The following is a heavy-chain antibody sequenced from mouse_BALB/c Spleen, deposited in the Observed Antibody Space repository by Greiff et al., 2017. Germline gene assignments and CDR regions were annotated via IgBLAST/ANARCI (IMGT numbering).Heavy chain of an antibody. CDR2: IWSGGST. V-gene: IGHV2-4-1*01. Sequence: VKLMESGPGLVQPSQSLSITCTVSGFSLTSYGVHWVRQSPGKGLEWLGVIWSGGSTDYNAAFISRLSISKDNSKSQVFFKMNSLQTDDTAMYYCARNSQGNYDWYFDVWGAGTTVTVSS. D-gene: IGHD2-1*01. CDR1: GFSLTSYG. CDR3: ARNSQGNYDWYFDV. J-gene: IGHJ1*01.